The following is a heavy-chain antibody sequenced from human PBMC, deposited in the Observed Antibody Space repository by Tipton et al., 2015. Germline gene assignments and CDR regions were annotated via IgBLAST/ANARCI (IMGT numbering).Heavy chain of an antibody. Sequence: VAVIWFHGSEKYYADSVKGRFTISRDNSKNTLYLQMNSLRADDTAVYYCAREPAGSYYGFDYWGQGTLVTVSS. V-gene: IGHV3-33*01. D-gene: IGHD1-26*01. CDR2: IWFHGSEK. J-gene: IGHJ4*02. CDR3: AREPAGSYYGFDY.